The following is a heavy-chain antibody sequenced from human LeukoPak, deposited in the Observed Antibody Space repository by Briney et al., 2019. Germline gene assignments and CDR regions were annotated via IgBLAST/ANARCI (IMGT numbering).Heavy chain of an antibody. CDR2: ISWNSGSI. V-gene: IGHV3-9*01. CDR3: AKARGNMLSGGFDP. J-gene: IGHJ5*02. D-gene: IGHD2-8*01. Sequence: GGSLRLSCAASGFTFDDYAMHWVRQAPGKGLGWVSGISWNSGSIGYADSVKGRFTISRDNAKNSLYLQMNSLRAEDTALYYCAKARGNMLSGGFDPWGQGTLVTVSS. CDR1: GFTFDDYA.